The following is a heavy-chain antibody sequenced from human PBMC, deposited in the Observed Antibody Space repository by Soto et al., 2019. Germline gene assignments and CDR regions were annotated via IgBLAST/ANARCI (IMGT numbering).Heavy chain of an antibody. Sequence: SETLSLTCAVYGGSFSGYYWSWIRQPPGKGLEWIGEINHSGSTNYNPSLKSRVTISVDTSKNQFSLKLSSVTAADTAVYYCATRPSAGISYYYYGMGGWGQGTTVTVSS. D-gene: IGHD3-16*01. CDR1: GGSFSGYY. CDR2: INHSGST. CDR3: ATRPSAGISYYYYGMGG. J-gene: IGHJ6*02. V-gene: IGHV4-34*01.